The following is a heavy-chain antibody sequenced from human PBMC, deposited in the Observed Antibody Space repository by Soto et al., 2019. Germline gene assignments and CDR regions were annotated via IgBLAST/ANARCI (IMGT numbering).Heavy chain of an antibody. J-gene: IGHJ4*02. CDR2: ISYDGSNK. CDR1: GFTFSSYG. Sequence: QVQLVESGGGVVQPGRSLRLSCAASGFTFSSYGMHWVRQAPGKGLEWGAVISYDGSNKYYADSVKGRFTISRDNTKNTLYLQMNSLRAEDTAVYYCAPCFGAFDYWGQGTLVTGSS. V-gene: IGHV3-30*03. CDR3: APCFGAFDY. D-gene: IGHD3-10*01.